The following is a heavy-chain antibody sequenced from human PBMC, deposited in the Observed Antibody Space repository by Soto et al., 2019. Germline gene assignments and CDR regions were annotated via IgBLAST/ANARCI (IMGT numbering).Heavy chain of an antibody. V-gene: IGHV5-51*01. CDR3: ARTRSFTLGFYYDGMDV. CDR2: IYPGDSDT. CDR1: GYSFASYW. J-gene: IGHJ6*02. Sequence: GESLKISCQCSGYSFASYWIGWVRHMPGKGLEWMGIIYPGDSDTRYSPSFQGQVTISADKSLRTAYLQWTSLKASDTALYYCARTRSFTLGFYYDGMDVWGQGTTVTVSS. D-gene: IGHD6-6*01.